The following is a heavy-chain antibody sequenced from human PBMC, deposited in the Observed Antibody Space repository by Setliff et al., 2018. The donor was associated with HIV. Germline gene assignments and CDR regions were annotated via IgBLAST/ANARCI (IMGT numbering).Heavy chain of an antibody. CDR3: ARSSFWSGYSEYFQH. CDR2: IYYSGST. D-gene: IGHD3-3*01. Sequence: TLSLTCTVSDASISNYHWSWIRQPPGKGLEWIGYIYYSGSTNYNPSLRSRVTISVDTSKNQFSLKLSSVTAADTAVYYCARSSFWSGYSEYFQHWGQGTLVTVSS. V-gene: IGHV4-59*08. J-gene: IGHJ1*01. CDR1: DASISNYH.